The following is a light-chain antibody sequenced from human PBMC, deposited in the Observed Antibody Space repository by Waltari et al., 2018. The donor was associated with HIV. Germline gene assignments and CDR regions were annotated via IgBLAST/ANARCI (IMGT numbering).Light chain of an antibody. CDR2: GAS. V-gene: IGKV1-39*01. CDR3: QQSFSAAIT. J-gene: IGKJ5*01. Sequence: DIQMTQSPSSLSASVGDTVTITCRASQNINNYLNCYQQRPRKPPNLLIYGASSLQPGVPSRFSARASGANFTLTITRLQPEDFASYYCQQSFSAAITLGQGTRL. CDR1: QNINNY.